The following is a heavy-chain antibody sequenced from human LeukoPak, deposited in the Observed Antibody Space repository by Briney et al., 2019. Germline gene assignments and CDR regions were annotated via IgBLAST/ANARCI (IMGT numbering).Heavy chain of an antibody. Sequence: GGSLRLSCAASEFTFSAYWMHWVRQVPGKGLVWVSRINGDGSSTSYADSGKGRFTISRDNAKNTLYLQMNSLRAEDTAVYYCARDLELTYYDSSGYDYWGQGTPVTVSS. V-gene: IGHV3-74*01. J-gene: IGHJ4*02. CDR3: ARDLELTYYDSSGYDY. CDR2: INGDGSST. CDR1: EFTFSAYW. D-gene: IGHD3-22*01.